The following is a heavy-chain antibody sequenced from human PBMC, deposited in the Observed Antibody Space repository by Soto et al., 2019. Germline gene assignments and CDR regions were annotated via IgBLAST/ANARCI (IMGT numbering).Heavy chain of an antibody. J-gene: IGHJ4*02. CDR1: GGSFSGYY. CDR3: AVMPLGYCSGGSCYSRRRVDY. D-gene: IGHD2-15*01. V-gene: IGHV4-34*01. CDR2: INHSGST. Sequence: QVQLQQWGAGLLKPSEALSLTCAVYGGSFSGYYWSWIRQPPGKGLEWIGEINHSGSTNYNPSLKSRVTISVDTSKNQFSLKLSSVTAADTAVYYCAVMPLGYCSGGSCYSRRRVDYWGQGTLVTVSS.